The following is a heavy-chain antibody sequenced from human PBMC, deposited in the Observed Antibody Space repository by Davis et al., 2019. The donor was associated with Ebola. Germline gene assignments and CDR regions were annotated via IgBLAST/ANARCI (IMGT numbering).Heavy chain of an antibody. J-gene: IGHJ6*04. D-gene: IGHD2/OR15-2a*01. CDR3: ARGDDYPFYMDV. CDR1: GGSISSSY. Sequence: SETLSLTCSVSGGSISSSYWNWIRQPPGKGLEWIGYIYYSRSTNYHPSLKSRVTISIDSSKNQFSLNLSSVTAADTAVYYCARGDDYPFYMDVWGKGTTVTVSS. CDR2: IYYSRST. V-gene: IGHV4-59*08.